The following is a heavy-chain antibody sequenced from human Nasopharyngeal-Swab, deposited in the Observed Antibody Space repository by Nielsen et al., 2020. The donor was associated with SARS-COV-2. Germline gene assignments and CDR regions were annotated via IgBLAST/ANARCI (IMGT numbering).Heavy chain of an antibody. CDR3: AKGLGAVAAEYFQH. D-gene: IGHD6-19*01. Sequence: GESLKISCAASGFTFSSYAMSWVRQAPGKGLEWVSAISGSGGSTYYADSVKGRFTISRDNSKNTLYLQMNSLRAEDTAVYYCAKGLGAVAAEYFQHWGQGTLVTVSS. CDR2: ISGSGGST. J-gene: IGHJ1*01. CDR1: GFTFSSYA. V-gene: IGHV3-23*01.